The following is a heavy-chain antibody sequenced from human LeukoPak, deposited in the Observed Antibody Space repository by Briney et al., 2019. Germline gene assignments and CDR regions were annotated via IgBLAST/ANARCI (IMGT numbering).Heavy chain of an antibody. CDR1: GFTFSSYA. J-gene: IGHJ2*01. Sequence: GSLGLSCAASGFTFSSYAMTWVRQAPGKGLEWVSGISSSGGTTYHADSVKGRFTISRDNSKNTLYLQMNSLRAGDTAVYYCVRKASYYDSSEDGYFDLWGRGTLVTVSS. V-gene: IGHV3-23*01. D-gene: IGHD3-22*01. CDR2: ISSSGGTT. CDR3: VRKASYYDSSEDGYFDL.